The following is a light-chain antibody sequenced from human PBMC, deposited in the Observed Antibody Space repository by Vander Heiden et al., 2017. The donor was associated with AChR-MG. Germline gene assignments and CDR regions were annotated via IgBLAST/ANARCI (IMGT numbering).Light chain of an antibody. CDR2: EDS. CDR3: QAWDSSSDHVV. V-gene: IGLV3-21*02. CDR1: SIGSNT. J-gene: IGLJ3*02. Sequence: SVLTQPPSVSVAPGQLARLTCGGNSIGSNTVHWYQQKPGPAPVLVVHEDSDRPSGIPERFSGSNSGNTATLTISRVEAGDEADYYCQAWDSSSDHVVFGGGTRLIVL.